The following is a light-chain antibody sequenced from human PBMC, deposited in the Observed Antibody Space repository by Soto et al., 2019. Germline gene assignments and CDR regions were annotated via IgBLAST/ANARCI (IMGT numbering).Light chain of an antibody. V-gene: IGLV1-44*01. CDR1: TANIGSHT. Sequence: QSVLTQPPSASGTPGQRVTVSCSGSTANIGSHTVNWYYQLPGTAPKLLIYRSNQRPSGVPDRFSASMSGTSASLAISGLQSEDEADYYCSAWDDSLNGLLFGGGTKVTGL. J-gene: IGLJ2*01. CDR3: SAWDDSLNGLL. CDR2: RSN.